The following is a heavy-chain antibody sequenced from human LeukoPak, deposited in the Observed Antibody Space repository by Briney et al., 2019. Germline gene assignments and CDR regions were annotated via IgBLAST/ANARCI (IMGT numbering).Heavy chain of an antibody. CDR2: IKQDGSEK. Sequence: GGSLRLSCAASGFTFSSYWMSWVRQAPGKGLEWVANIKQDGSEKYYVDSVKGRFTISRGNAKNSLYLQMNSLRAEDTAVYYCARGLHPSYYYYYMDVWGKGTTVTVSS. V-gene: IGHV3-7*01. CDR3: ARGLHPSYYYYYMDV. D-gene: IGHD4-11*01. J-gene: IGHJ6*03. CDR1: GFTFSSYW.